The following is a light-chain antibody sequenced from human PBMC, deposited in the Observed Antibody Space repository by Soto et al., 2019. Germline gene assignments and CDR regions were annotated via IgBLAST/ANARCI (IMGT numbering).Light chain of an antibody. Sequence: QSALTQPASVSGSRGQSITISCTGTSSNVGSYNFVSWYRQYPGKAPELIIYEVSQRPSTFFKRFSGSKSGNTASLTISGLQSDDEADYYCCSYAGNNALVFGGGTTVTVL. J-gene: IGLJ3*02. CDR2: EVS. CDR1: SSNVGSYNF. CDR3: CSYAGNNALV. V-gene: IGLV2-23*02.